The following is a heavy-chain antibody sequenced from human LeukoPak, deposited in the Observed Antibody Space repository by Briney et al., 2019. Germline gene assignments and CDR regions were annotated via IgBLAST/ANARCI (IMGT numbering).Heavy chain of an antibody. CDR3: AKGTYCGGDCYYFDY. Sequence: PGGSLRLSCAASGFIFGRDSMNWVRQAPGKGLEWVSGISGSGSSTYYVDSVKGRFTISRDNSKNTLYLQMNSLKAEDTAVYYCAKGTYCGGDCYYFDYWGQGTLVTVSS. D-gene: IGHD2-21*01. J-gene: IGHJ4*02. V-gene: IGHV3-23*01. CDR1: GFIFGRDS. CDR2: ISGSGSST.